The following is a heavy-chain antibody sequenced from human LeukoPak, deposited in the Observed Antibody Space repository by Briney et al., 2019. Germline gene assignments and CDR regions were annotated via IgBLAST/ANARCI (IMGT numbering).Heavy chain of an antibody. Sequence: GGSLRLSFAGSGFTFSNDWMSWVRLAPGKGLEWIGRIKTKSDGETTDYGAAVKGRVTISRDDTKNTVFLQMTGLKTEDTGIYFCTTGPIQIRSLNVDYRGQGTPVTVSS. V-gene: IGHV3-15*01. CDR3: TTGPIQIRSLNVDY. D-gene: IGHD3-3*01. J-gene: IGHJ4*02. CDR2: IKTKSDGETT. CDR1: GFTFSNDW.